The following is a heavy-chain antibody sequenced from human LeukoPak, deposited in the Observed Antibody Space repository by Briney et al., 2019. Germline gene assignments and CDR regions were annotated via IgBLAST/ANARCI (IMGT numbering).Heavy chain of an antibody. CDR3: ARDFMGSYEY. Sequence: ASVKVSCKASGYSFTGYEMDWVRQARGQGLEWMGRINPNSGGTNYAQKFQGRVTMTRDTSISTVYMELSRLTSDDTAVYYCARDFMGSYEYWGQGTLVTVSS. CDR1: GYSFTGYE. D-gene: IGHD3-10*01. CDR2: INPNSGGT. V-gene: IGHV1-2*06. J-gene: IGHJ4*02.